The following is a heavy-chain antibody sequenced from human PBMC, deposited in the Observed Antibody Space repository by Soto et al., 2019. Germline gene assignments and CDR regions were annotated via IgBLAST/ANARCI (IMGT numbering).Heavy chain of an antibody. CDR3: VHPRSTVQIPPT. Sequence: GGSLRLSCSASGFTFSMFSMHWVRQAPGKGLEYVSGISSNGDSTYYADSVKGRFAISRDNSKNTLYLQMSSLRAVDTAVYYCVHPRSTVQIPPTWGQGTLVTVSS. CDR1: GFTFSMFS. V-gene: IGHV3-64D*06. J-gene: IGHJ5*02. D-gene: IGHD4-17*01. CDR2: ISSNGDST.